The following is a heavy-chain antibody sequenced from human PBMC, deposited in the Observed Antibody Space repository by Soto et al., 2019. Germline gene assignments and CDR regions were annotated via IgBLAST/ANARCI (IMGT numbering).Heavy chain of an antibody. CDR1: GYTFTNYG. J-gene: IGHJ5*02. CDR2: IGGYKGNT. D-gene: IGHD3-10*01. Sequence: GASVKVSCKASGYTFTNYGVSWVRQAPGQGLEWMGWIGGYKGNTKYAQKVQGRVTMTTDTSTSTAYMELRSLRSDDTAVYYCARGVGSGSYYNQYNWFDPWGQGTLVTVSS. CDR3: ARGVGSGSYYNQYNWFDP. V-gene: IGHV1-18*01.